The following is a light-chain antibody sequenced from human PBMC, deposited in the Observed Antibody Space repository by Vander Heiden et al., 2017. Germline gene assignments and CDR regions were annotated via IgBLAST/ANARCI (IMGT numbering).Light chain of an antibody. Sequence: DIQMTQSPSSLSASVGDRVTITCRASQSISSYLNWYQQKPGKAPKLLIYAASSLQSGVPSRFSGSGSGTDFTLTISRLQPEDFTTYYCQQRDSTPRSFGPGTKLEIK. CDR3: QQRDSTPRS. V-gene: IGKV1-39*01. J-gene: IGKJ2*03. CDR2: AAS. CDR1: QSISSY.